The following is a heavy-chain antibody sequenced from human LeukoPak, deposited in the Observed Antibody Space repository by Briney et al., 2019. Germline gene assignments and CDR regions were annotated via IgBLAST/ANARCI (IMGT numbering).Heavy chain of an antibody. CDR1: GFTINSYW. V-gene: IGHV3-7*04. J-gene: IGHJ4*02. CDR3: ARGSHYYDSSGYYAAGY. CDR2: IKQDGREK. D-gene: IGHD3-22*01. Sequence: GGSLRLSCAASGFTINSYWMSWVRKGLGKGLVWVANIKQDGREKCYVDSVKGRFTISRDNAKNSLYLQRNSLKAEDTAVYYCARGSHYYDSSGYYAAGYWGQGTLVTVSS.